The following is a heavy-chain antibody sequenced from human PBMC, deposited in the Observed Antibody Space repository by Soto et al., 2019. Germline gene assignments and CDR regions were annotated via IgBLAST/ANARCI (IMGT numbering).Heavy chain of an antibody. V-gene: IGHV3-30*04. J-gene: IGHJ4*02. Sequence: PGGSLILSCAASGFTFSSYAMHWVRQAPGKGLEWVAVIAYDGRNKYYADSVKGRFTISRDNSKNTLYLQMNSLRIEDTAVYYCARELERVFDYWGQGTLVTVSS. CDR3: ARELERVFDY. CDR2: IAYDGRNK. D-gene: IGHD1-1*01. CDR1: GFTFSSYA.